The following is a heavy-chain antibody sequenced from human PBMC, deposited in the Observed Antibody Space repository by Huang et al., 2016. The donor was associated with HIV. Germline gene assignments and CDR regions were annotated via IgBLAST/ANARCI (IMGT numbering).Heavy chain of an antibody. CDR2: IKQDESEK. Sequence: VESGGRLVQPGGSIRLSCVGSTFSFGAYWMSWVGQTPGKGLEWVANIKQDESEKYYVESGKGRFNISRDNAKKILFLQMDNVRVEDTATYYCATKTGAMDIWGQGTAVTVS. CDR3: ATKTGAMDI. D-gene: IGHD1-7*01. CDR1: TFSFGAYW. V-gene: IGHV3-7*01. J-gene: IGHJ6*02.